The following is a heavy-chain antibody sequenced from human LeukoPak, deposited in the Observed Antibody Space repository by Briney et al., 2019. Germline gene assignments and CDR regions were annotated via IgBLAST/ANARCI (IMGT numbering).Heavy chain of an antibody. Sequence: GESLKISCKGSGYGFIGYWIAWVRQMPGKGLEWMGIIYPGDSHTTYRPSFQGQVTISVDKYINTAYLQWSSLQASDTATYYCARRGVGDALDIWGRGTMVAVSS. CDR1: GYGFIGYW. CDR3: ARRGVGDALDI. V-gene: IGHV5-51*01. J-gene: IGHJ3*02. CDR2: IYPGDSHT. D-gene: IGHD3-16*01.